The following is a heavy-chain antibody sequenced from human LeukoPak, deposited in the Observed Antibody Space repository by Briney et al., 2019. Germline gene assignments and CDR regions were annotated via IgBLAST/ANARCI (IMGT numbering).Heavy chain of an antibody. V-gene: IGHV3-21*01. Sequence: GGSLRLSCAASGFTFSSYSMNWVRQAPGKGLEWVSSISSSSYIYYADSVKGRFTIYRDNAKNSLYLQMNSLRAEDTAVYYCARERYSGSYPVFDYWGQGTLVTVSS. CDR1: GFTFSSYS. D-gene: IGHD1-26*01. J-gene: IGHJ4*02. CDR3: ARERYSGSYPVFDY. CDR2: ISSSSYI.